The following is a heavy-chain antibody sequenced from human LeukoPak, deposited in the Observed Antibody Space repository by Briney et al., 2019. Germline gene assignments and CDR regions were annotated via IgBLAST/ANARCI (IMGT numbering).Heavy chain of an antibody. D-gene: IGHD6-19*01. Sequence: ASVKVSCKASGCTFTSYGISWVRQAPGQGLEWMGWISAYNGNTNYAQKLQGRVTMTTDTSTSTAYMELRSLRSDDTAVYYCARVFSPISSIAVAGTLGHWGQGTLVTVSS. CDR3: ARVFSPISSIAVAGTLGH. CDR1: GCTFTSYG. V-gene: IGHV1-18*01. CDR2: ISAYNGNT. J-gene: IGHJ4*02.